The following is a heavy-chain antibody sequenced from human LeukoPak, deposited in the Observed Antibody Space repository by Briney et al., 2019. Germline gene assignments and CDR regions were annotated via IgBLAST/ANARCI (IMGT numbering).Heavy chain of an antibody. Sequence: ASVKVSCKASGYTFTGYYMHWVRQAPGQGLEWMGWINPNSGGTNYEQKFQGRVTMTRDTSISTAYMELSRLRSDDTAVYYCARDYGDAPYYYYMDVWGKGTTVTVSS. CDR2: INPNSGGT. V-gene: IGHV1-2*02. CDR3: ARDYGDAPYYYYMDV. D-gene: IGHD4-17*01. J-gene: IGHJ6*03. CDR1: GYTFTGYY.